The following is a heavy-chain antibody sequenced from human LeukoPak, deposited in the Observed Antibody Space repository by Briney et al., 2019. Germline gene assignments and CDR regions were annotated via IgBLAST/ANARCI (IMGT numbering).Heavy chain of an antibody. CDR2: IIPILGIA. CDR1: GGTFSSYA. D-gene: IGHD2-15*01. V-gene: IGHV1-69*04. J-gene: IGHJ4*02. CDR3: ARDCSGGSCYDY. Sequence: SVKVSCKASGGTFSSYAISWVRQAHGQGLEWMGRIIPILGIANYAQKFQGRVTITADKSTSTAYMELSSLRSEDTAVYYCARDCSGGSCYDYWGQGTLVTVSS.